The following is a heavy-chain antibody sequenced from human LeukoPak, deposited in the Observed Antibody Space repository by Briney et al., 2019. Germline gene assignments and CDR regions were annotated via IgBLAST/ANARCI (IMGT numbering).Heavy chain of an antibody. CDR2: IYYSGST. Sequence: ASETLSLTCTVSGGSISSYYWSWIRQPPGKGLEWIGYIYYSGSTNYNPSLKSRVTISVDTSKNQFSLKLSSVTAADTAVYYCARQVRRAYQPLGYYFDYWGQGTLVTVSS. J-gene: IGHJ4*02. V-gene: IGHV4-59*08. CDR3: ARQVRRAYQPLGYYFDY. CDR1: GGSISSYY. D-gene: IGHD2-2*01.